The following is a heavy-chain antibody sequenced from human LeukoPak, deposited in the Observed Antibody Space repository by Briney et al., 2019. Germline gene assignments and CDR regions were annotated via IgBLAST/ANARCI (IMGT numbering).Heavy chain of an antibody. Sequence: ASVKVSRKASGYTFTGYYMHWVRQAPGQGLEWMGWINPNSGGTNYAQKFQGRVTMTRDTSISTAYMELSRLRSDDRAVYYCARASVVVVAATDYWGQGTLVTVSS. CDR2: INPNSGGT. CDR1: GYTFTGYY. V-gene: IGHV1-2*02. J-gene: IGHJ4*02. D-gene: IGHD2-15*01. CDR3: ARASVVVVAATDY.